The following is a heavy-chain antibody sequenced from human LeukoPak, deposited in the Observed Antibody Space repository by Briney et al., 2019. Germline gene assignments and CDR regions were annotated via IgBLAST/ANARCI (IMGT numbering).Heavy chain of an antibody. J-gene: IGHJ4*02. Sequence: GESLKIYCKDSGYSFTSYWIGWVSQMPGKGLEWMGVLYPGDSGTRYSPSFQGQVTISADKSISPAYLQWSSLKASDTAMYYCARHLPGIAAAAIDFWGQGTLVTVSS. CDR1: GYSFTSYW. CDR3: ARHLPGIAAAAIDF. D-gene: IGHD6-13*01. CDR2: LYPGDSGT. V-gene: IGHV5-51*01.